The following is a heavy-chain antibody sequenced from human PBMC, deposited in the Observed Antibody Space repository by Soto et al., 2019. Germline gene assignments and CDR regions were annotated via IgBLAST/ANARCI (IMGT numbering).Heavy chain of an antibody. V-gene: IGHV1-18*01. CDR3: ARDVTQTFGGVITDY. CDR1: GYTFTSYG. Sequence: ASVKVSCKASGYTFTSYGISWVRQAPGQGLEWMGWISAYNGNTNYAQKLQGRVTMTTDTSTSTAYMELRSLRSDDTAVYYCARDVTQTFGGVITDYWGQGTLVTVSS. D-gene: IGHD3-16*01. J-gene: IGHJ4*02. CDR2: ISAYNGNT.